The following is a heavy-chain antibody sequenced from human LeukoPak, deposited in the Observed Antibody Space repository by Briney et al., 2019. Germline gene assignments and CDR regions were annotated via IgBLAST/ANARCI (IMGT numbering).Heavy chain of an antibody. J-gene: IGHJ3*02. CDR1: GYNFNSYG. V-gene: IGHV1-18*01. D-gene: IGHD5-18*01. CDR3: ARDLARGYSYGYNAFDI. Sequence: GASVKVSCKASGYNFNSYGIGWVRQAPRQGLEWMGWITAGNGNTNYAQKVQGRGTMTTDTSTSTAYMELRSLRSDDTAVYFCARDLARGYSYGYNAFDIWGQGTMVTVSS. CDR2: ITAGNGNT.